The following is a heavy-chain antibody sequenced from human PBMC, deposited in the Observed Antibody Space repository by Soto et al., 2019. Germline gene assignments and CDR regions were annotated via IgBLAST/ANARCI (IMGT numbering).Heavy chain of an antibody. CDR2: IYWDDDK. J-gene: IGHJ4*02. Sequence: SGPTLVNPTQPLTLTCTFSGFSLSTSGVGVGWIRQPPGKALEWLAVIYWDDDKRYSPSLKSRLTITKDTSKNQVVLTLTNVDTVDTATYYCARGGWTTYYSPFFDYWGQGTLVTVSS. CDR3: ARGGWTTYYSPFFDY. D-gene: IGHD3-10*01. V-gene: IGHV2-5*02. CDR1: GFSLSTSGVG.